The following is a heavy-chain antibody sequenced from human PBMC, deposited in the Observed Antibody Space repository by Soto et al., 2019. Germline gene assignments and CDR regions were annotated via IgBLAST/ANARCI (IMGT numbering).Heavy chain of an antibody. CDR3: ARDCSGGSCYSGANKGFDP. J-gene: IGHJ5*02. Sequence: SVKVSCKASGGTFSSYTISWVRQAPGQGLEWMGRIIPILGIANYAQKFQGRVTITADKSTSTAYMELSSLRSEDTAVYYCARDCSGGSCYSGANKGFDPWGQGTLVTVSS. V-gene: IGHV1-69*04. CDR1: GGTFSSYT. D-gene: IGHD2-15*01. CDR2: IIPILGIA.